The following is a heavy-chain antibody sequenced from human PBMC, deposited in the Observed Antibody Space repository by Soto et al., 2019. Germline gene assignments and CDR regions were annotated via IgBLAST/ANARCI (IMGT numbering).Heavy chain of an antibody. V-gene: IGHV3-11*01. D-gene: IGHD4-17*01. CDR2: ISSSGSTI. CDR3: ASSFTVTTSGVFDV. CDR1: GFTFSDYY. J-gene: IGHJ3*01. Sequence: GGSLRLSCAASGFTFSDYYMSWIRQAPGKGLEWVSYISSSGSTIYYADSVNGRFTISRDNAKNSLYLQMNSLRAEDTAVYYCASSFTVTTSGVFDVWGQGTMVTVSS.